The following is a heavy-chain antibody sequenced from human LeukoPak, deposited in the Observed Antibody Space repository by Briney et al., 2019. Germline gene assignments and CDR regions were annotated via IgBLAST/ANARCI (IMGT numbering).Heavy chain of an antibody. V-gene: IGHV4-31*03. D-gene: IGHD3-10*01. Sequence: SQTLSLTCTVSGGSISSGGYYWSWIRQHPGKGLEWIGYIYYSGSAYYNPSLQSRVTISVDTSENQFSLKLSSVTAADTAVYYCARVNYGSATKEDYWGQGTLVTVSS. CDR1: GGSISSGGYY. J-gene: IGHJ4*02. CDR2: IYYSGSA. CDR3: ARVNYGSATKEDY.